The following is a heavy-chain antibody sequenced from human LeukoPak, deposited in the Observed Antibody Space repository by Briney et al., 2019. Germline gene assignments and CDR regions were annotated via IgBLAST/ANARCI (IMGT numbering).Heavy chain of an antibody. CDR3: AREDSSGWYYFDY. D-gene: IGHD6-19*01. Sequence: SETLSLTCTVSGGSISSYYWSWIRQPPGKGLEWIAYIYYSGSTGYNPSLKSRVSISVDTSKNQFSLKLSSVTAADTAVYYCAREDSSGWYYFDYWGQGTLATVST. CDR2: IYYSGST. J-gene: IGHJ4*02. V-gene: IGHV4-59*01. CDR1: GGSISSYY.